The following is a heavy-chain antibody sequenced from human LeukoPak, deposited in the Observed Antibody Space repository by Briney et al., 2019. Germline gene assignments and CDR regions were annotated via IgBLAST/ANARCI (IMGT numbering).Heavy chain of an antibody. V-gene: IGHV1-69*05. CDR3: ARDNPWGSNWFDP. CDR1: GGTFSSYA. Sequence: ASVKVSCKASGGTFSSYAISWVRQAPGQGPEWMGRIIPIFGTANYAQKFQGRVTITTDESTSTAYMELSSLRSEDTAVYYCARDNPWGSNWFDPWGQGTLVTVSS. CDR2: IIPIFGTA. D-gene: IGHD3-16*01. J-gene: IGHJ5*02.